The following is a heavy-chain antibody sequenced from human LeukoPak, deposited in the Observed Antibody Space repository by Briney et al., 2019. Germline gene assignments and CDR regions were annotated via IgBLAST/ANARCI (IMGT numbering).Heavy chain of an antibody. Sequence: SETLSLTCAVSGASIGSSNYYWGWVRQSPGKGLEWIGNIYSSGNTYYNASLKSRVTMYIDTSKNQFSLKLSSVTAADTAVYYCARERGRIAVAGTLHRSVWGKGTTVTVSS. D-gene: IGHD6-19*01. J-gene: IGHJ6*04. V-gene: IGHV4-39*07. CDR3: ARERGRIAVAGTLHRSV. CDR1: GASIGSSNYY. CDR2: IYSSGNT.